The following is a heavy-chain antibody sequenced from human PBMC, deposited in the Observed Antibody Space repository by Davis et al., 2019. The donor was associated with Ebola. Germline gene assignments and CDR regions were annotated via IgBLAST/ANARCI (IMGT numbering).Heavy chain of an antibody. CDR3: ARGLRWRFRYYYGMDV. CDR2: LYSRGTT. V-gene: IGHV3-53*01. Sequence: GESLKISCAASGFTINTNFMGWVRQAPGKGLEWVSVLYSRGTTYYADSVKGRFTISRDNAKNSLYLQMNSLRAEDTAVYYCARGLRWRFRYYYGMDVWGQGTTVTVSS. D-gene: IGHD4-23*01. J-gene: IGHJ6*02. CDR1: GFTINTNF.